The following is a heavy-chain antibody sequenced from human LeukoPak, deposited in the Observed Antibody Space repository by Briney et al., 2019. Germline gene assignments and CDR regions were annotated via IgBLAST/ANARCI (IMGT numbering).Heavy chain of an antibody. D-gene: IGHD3-22*01. V-gene: IGHV3-11*04. J-gene: IGHJ6*03. CDR1: GFTFSDYY. CDR3: ARDIHDSSGYYEHNYYYYMDV. Sequence: PGGSLRLSCAASGFTFSDYYMSWIRDPPGKGLGWVSYISSSCSTKYYADSVKRRFTTSSDNTKNTLYLQKNSLRAEDTGVYLCARDIHDSSGYYEHNYYYYMDVWGKGTTVTVSS. CDR2: ISSSCSTK.